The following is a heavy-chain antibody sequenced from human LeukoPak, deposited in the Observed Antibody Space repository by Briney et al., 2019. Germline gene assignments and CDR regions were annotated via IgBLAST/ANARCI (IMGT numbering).Heavy chain of an antibody. D-gene: IGHD2-8*01. J-gene: IGHJ3*02. V-gene: IGHV4-59*08. Sequence: SETLSLTCTVSGGSISSYYWSWIRQPPGKGLEWIGYIYYSGSTNYNPSLKSRVTISVDTSKNQFSLKLSSVTAADTAVYYCARHASSWVLIVYAIGAFDIWRQGTMVTVSS. CDR1: GGSISSYY. CDR2: IYYSGST. CDR3: ARHASSWVLIVYAIGAFDI.